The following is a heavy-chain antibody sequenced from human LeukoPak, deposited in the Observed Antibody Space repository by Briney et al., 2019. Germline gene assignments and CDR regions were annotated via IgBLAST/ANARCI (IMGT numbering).Heavy chain of an antibody. D-gene: IGHD3-22*01. V-gene: IGHV3-23*01. Sequence: GGSLRLSCAVSGFTFSNNGMTWVRQAPGKGLEWVSVINSGGDRTYYADSVKGRFTISRDNSKNTLYLQLNSLRAEDTAIYYCAKRGKTYYYDSSGSANVYYFDYWGQGTLVTVSS. CDR3: AKRGKTYYYDSSGSANVYYFDY. CDR1: GFTFSNNG. CDR2: INSGGDRT. J-gene: IGHJ4*02.